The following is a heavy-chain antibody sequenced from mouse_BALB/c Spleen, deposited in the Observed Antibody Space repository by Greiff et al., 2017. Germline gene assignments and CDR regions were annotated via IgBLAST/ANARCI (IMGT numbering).Heavy chain of an antibody. Sequence: EVQLVESGGGLVKPGGSLKLSCAASGFTFSSYAMSWVRQTPEKRLEWVATISSGGSYTYYPDSVKGRFTISRDNAKNTLYLQMSSLRSEDTAMYYCARHYGYDYAMDYWGQGTSVTVSS. CDR2: ISSGGSYT. CDR3: ARHYGYDYAMDY. D-gene: IGHD2-2*01. CDR1: GFTFSSYA. V-gene: IGHV5-9-3*01. J-gene: IGHJ4*01.